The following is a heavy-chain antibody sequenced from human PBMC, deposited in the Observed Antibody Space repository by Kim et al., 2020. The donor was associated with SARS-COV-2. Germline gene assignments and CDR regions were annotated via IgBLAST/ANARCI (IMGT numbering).Heavy chain of an antibody. D-gene: IGHD3-10*01. CDR1: GGSISSYY. CDR2: IYYSGST. Sequence: SETLSLTCTVSGGSISSYYWSWIRQPPGKGLEWIGYIYYSGSTNYNPSLKSRVTISVDTSKNQFSLKLSSVTAADTAVYYCARVRGRQWFGEFHGWFDPWGQGTLVTVSS. J-gene: IGHJ5*02. CDR3: ARVRGRQWFGEFHGWFDP. V-gene: IGHV4-59*01.